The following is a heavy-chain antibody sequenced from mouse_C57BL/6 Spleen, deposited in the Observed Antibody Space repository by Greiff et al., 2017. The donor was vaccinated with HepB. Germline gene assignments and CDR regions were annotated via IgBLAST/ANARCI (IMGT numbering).Heavy chain of an antibody. CDR2: IYPGSGST. CDR1: GYTFTSYW. J-gene: IGHJ1*03. D-gene: IGHD1-1*01. Sequence: VQLQQPGAELVKPGASVKMSCKASGYTFTSYWITWVKQRPGQGLEWIGDIYPGSGSTNYNEKFKSEATLTVDTSSSTAYMQLSSLTSEDSAVYYCAMYGSSHWYFDVWGTGTTVTVSS. CDR3: AMYGSSHWYFDV. V-gene: IGHV1-55*01.